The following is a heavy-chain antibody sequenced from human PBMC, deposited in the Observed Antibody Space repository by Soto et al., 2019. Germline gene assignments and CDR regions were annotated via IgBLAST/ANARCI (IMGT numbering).Heavy chain of an antibody. Sequence: PGGSLRLSCAASGFTFSSYAMSWVRQAPGKGLEWVSAISGSGGSTYYADSVKGRFTISRDNSKNTLYLQMNSLRAEDTAVYYCAKDIPYSSSWYLVGSDYYYGMDVWGQGTTVTVSS. D-gene: IGHD6-13*01. CDR3: AKDIPYSSSWYLVGSDYYYGMDV. CDR2: ISGSGGST. V-gene: IGHV3-23*01. J-gene: IGHJ6*02. CDR1: GFTFSSYA.